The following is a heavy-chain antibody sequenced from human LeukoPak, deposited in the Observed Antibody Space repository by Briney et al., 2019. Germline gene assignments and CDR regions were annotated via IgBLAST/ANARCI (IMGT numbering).Heavy chain of an antibody. CDR1: GGSISSYY. D-gene: IGHD3-10*01. CDR2: IYYSGST. Sequence: SETLSLTCTVSGGSISSYYWSWIRQPPGKGLEWIGYIYYSGSTNYNPSLKSRVTISVDTPKNQFSLKLSSVTAADTAVYYCARHGDYYGSGSYHDYWGQGTLVTVSS. CDR3: ARHGDYYGSGSYHDY. J-gene: IGHJ4*02. V-gene: IGHV4-59*08.